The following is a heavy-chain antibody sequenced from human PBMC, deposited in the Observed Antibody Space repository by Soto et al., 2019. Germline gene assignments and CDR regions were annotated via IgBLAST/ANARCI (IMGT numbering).Heavy chain of an antibody. CDR1: GFSLSTSGMC. CDR3: ARNRGPTRHWFDP. Sequence: SGPTLVNPTQTLTLTCTFSGFSLSTSGMCVSWIRQPPGKALEWLARIDWDDDEFYTPSLKTRLTISKDTSKNQVVLSMTNMDPVDIATYYCARNRGPTRHWFDPWGQGILVTVSS. J-gene: IGHJ5*02. V-gene: IGHV2-70*17. CDR2: IDWDDDE. D-gene: IGHD5-12*01.